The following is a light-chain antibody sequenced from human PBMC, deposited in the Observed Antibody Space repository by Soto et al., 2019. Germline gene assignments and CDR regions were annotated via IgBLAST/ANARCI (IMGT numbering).Light chain of an antibody. CDR2: YDS. CDR3: QVWDSSSGV. J-gene: IGLJ1*01. Sequence: SYELTQPPSVSVAPGKTARITCGGNNIGSKSVHWYQQKPGQAPVLVIYYDSDRPSGIPERFSGSNSGNTATLTISRVEAGDEDDYYCQVWDSSSGVFGTGTQVTVL. CDR1: NIGSKS. V-gene: IGLV3-21*04.